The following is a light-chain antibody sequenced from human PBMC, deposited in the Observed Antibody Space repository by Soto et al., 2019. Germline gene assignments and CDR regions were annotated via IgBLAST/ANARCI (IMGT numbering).Light chain of an antibody. CDR1: RSDVGSYDL. CDR2: EVT. Sequence: QSVLTQPASMSESPGKSITISCTGDRSDVGSYDLVSRYQHHPDKAPKLIIFEVTKRPSGISNRFSGSKSGSTASLTISGLQAEDEADYYCSSYAGSTSLVFGGGTQLTVL. CDR3: SSYAGSTSLV. V-gene: IGLV2-23*02. J-gene: IGLJ2*01.